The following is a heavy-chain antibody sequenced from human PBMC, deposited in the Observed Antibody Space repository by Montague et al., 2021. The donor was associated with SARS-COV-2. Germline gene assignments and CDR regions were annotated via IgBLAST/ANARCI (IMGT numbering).Heavy chain of an antibody. J-gene: IGHJ5*02. V-gene: IGHV4-59*11. CDR2: INYSGGT. CDR1: GGSISSHY. CDR3: ARATFVRGAVNWFDP. Sequence: SETLSLTCAVSGGSISSHYWSFIRQPPGKGLEWIAYINYSGGTNYNPSLKSRVTISVDTSKNHFSLQLRSVTLADTAVYFCARATFVRGAVNWFDPWGQGTLVTVSS. D-gene: IGHD3-10*01.